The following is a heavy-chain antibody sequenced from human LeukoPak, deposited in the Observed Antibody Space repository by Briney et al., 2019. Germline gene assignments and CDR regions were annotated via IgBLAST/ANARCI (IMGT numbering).Heavy chain of an antibody. V-gene: IGHV1-18*01. D-gene: IGHD5-18*01. Sequence: ASVKVSCKASGSTFTSYGISWVRQAPGQGLEWMGWISAYNGNTNYAQKLQGRVTMTTDTSTSTAYLELRSLRSDDKAAYYCPRVVRQVWQYRAESPHYWGQGTLVTVSS. CDR3: PRVVRQVWQYRAESPHY. CDR2: ISAYNGNT. CDR1: GSTFTSYG. J-gene: IGHJ4*02.